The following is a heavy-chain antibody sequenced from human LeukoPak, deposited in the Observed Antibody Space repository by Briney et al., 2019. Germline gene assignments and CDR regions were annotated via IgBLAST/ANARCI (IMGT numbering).Heavy chain of an antibody. CDR2: IYYSGST. D-gene: IGHD5-24*01. V-gene: IGHV4-59*01. Sequence: SETLSLTCTVSGGSISSYYWSWIRQPPGKGLEWIGYIYYSGSTNYNPSLKSRVTISVDTSKNQFSLRLTSVTAADTAVYYCARWALKDVDDAFDIWGQGTMVTVSS. CDR3: ARWALKDVDDAFDI. CDR1: GGSISSYY. J-gene: IGHJ3*02.